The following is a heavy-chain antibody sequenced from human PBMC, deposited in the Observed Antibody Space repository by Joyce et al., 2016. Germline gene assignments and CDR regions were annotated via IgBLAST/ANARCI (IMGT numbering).Heavy chain of an antibody. V-gene: IGHV3-15*01. Sequence: VLLVESGGGLVKPGGYLQLSCAASGFTFSNTGMTWVGQAPGKGVEWVGRIKSKTDGGTTDYAAPVKGRFTISRDDSKKTLYLQMHGLKTEDTAVYYCSTNTVLGDAFDIWGQGTMVSVSS. CDR2: IKSKTDGGTT. CDR1: GFTFSNTG. J-gene: IGHJ3*02. CDR3: STNTVLGDAFDI. D-gene: IGHD4-17*01.